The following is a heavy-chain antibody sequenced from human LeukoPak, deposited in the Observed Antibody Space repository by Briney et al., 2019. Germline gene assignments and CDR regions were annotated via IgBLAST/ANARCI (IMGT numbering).Heavy chain of an antibody. D-gene: IGHD3-22*01. J-gene: IGHJ4*02. CDR3: AREEVRSSGTRTFDY. V-gene: IGHV3-53*01. CDR1: GFTVSTNY. CDR2: IYSDGRT. Sequence: GGSLRLSCAASGFTVSTNYIRWVRQAPGKGLEWVSVIYSDGRTFYADAVRGRFTISRDNSKNTVYLQMDNLRAEDTAMYFCAREEVRSSGTRTFDYWGQGTLVTVSS.